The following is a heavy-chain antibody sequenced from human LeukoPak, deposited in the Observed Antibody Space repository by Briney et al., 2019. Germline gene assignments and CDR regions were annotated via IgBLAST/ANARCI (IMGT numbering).Heavy chain of an antibody. CDR3: ARDRQWLVDH. D-gene: IGHD6-19*01. J-gene: IGHJ5*02. V-gene: IGHV4-39*07. CDR1: GGSISSSNSY. Sequence: SETLSLTCTVSGGSISSSNSYWGWIRQPPGKGLEWIGSISYSVSSHYNPSLRSRATISVDTSRNHFSLKLTSVTAADTAVYYCARDRQWLVDHWGQGTLVTVSS. CDR2: ISYSVSS.